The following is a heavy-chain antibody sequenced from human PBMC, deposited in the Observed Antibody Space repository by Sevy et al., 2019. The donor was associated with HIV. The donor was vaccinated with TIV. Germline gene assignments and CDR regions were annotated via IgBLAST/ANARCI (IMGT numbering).Heavy chain of an antibody. CDR2: INPSGGST. Sequence: ASVKVSCKASGYTFTSYYMHWVRQAPGQGLEWMGIINPSGGSTSYAQKFQGRVTMTKDTSTRTVYMELSSRRSEDTAVYYCARNGYRYGPGGNYYYGMDVWGQGTTVTVTS. CDR1: GYTFTSYY. CDR3: ARNGYRYGPGGNYYYGMDV. V-gene: IGHV1-46*01. J-gene: IGHJ6*02. D-gene: IGHD5-18*01.